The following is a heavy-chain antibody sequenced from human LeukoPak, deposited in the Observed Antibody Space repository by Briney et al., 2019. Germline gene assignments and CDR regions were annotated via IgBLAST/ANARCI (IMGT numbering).Heavy chain of an antibody. V-gene: IGHV1-2*02. CDR3: ARPYYYDSSGYSPSFDP. D-gene: IGHD3-22*01. Sequence: ASVKVSCKASGYTFTGYYMHWVRQAPGQGLEWMGWINPNSGGTNYAQKFQGRVTMTRGTSISTAYMELSRLRSDDTAVYYCARPYYYDSSGYSPSFDPWGQGTLVTVSS. CDR1: GYTFTGYY. CDR2: INPNSGGT. J-gene: IGHJ5*02.